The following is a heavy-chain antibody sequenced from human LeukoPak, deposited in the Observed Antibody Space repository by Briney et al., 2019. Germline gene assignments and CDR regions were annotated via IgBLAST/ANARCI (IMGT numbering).Heavy chain of an antibody. J-gene: IGHJ4*02. CDR2: IKQDVSEK. CDR1: GFTFSSYW. CDR3: AKANWVSNADAVW. V-gene: IGHV3-7*03. Sequence: GGSLRLSCAASGFTFSSYWMSWVRQAPGEGLEWVTNIKQDVSEKYYVDSVKDRFTHSRDESRNTVYLQMNNLRVDDTAIYYCAKANWVSNADAVWWGQGTQVSVSS. D-gene: IGHD1-1*01.